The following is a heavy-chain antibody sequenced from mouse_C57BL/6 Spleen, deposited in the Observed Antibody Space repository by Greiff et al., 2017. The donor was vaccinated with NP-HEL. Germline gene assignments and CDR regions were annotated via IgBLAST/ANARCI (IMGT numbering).Heavy chain of an antibody. D-gene: IGHD2-5*01. CDR3: TASNYGGFDY. J-gene: IGHJ2*01. Sequence: VQLQQSGAELVRPGASVKLSCTASGFNFKDYYMHWVKQRPEQGLEWIGRIDPEDGDTEYAPKFQGKATMTADTSSNTAYLQLSSLTSEDTAVYYCTASNYGGFDYWGQGTTLTVSS. V-gene: IGHV14-1*01. CDR1: GFNFKDYY. CDR2: IDPEDGDT.